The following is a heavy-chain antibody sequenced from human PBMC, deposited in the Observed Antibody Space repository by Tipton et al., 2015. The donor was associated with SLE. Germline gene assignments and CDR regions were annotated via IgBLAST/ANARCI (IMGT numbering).Heavy chain of an antibody. Sequence: TLSLTCAVYGGSFSGYYWSWIRQPPGKGLEWIGEINHSGSTNYNPSLKSRVTISVDTSKNQFSLKLSSVAAADTAVYYCARLREDYPFDYWGQGTLVTVSS. CDR3: ARLREDYPFDY. D-gene: IGHD4-11*01. V-gene: IGHV4-34*01. J-gene: IGHJ4*02. CDR2: INHSGST. CDR1: GGSFSGYY.